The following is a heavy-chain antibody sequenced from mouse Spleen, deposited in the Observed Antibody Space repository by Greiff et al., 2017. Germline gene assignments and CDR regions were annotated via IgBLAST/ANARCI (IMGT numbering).Heavy chain of an antibody. CDR3: ARGNYYDGRGAMDY. J-gene: IGHJ4*01. CDR2: ISSGGGNT. V-gene: IGHV5-9*04. CDR1: GFTFSSYT. Sequence: EVQVVESGGGLVKPGGSLKLSCAASGFTFSSYTMSWVRQTPAKRLEWVATISSGGGNTYYPDSVKGRFTISRDNARNTLYLQMSSLRSEDTAMYYCARGNYYDGRGAMDYWGQGTSVTVSS. D-gene: IGHD1-1*01.